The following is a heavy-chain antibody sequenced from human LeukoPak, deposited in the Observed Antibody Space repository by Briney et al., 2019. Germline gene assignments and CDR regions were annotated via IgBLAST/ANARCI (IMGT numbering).Heavy chain of an antibody. Sequence: GGSLRLSCAASGFTFSSYAMHWVRQAPGKGLEWVAVISYDGSNKYYADSVKGRFTISRDNSRNTLYLQMNSLRAEDTAVYYCARSRPRGRDFDYWGQGTLVTVSS. CDR1: GFTFSSYA. CDR3: ARSRPRGRDFDY. CDR2: ISYDGSNK. D-gene: IGHD2-15*01. V-gene: IGHV3-30-3*01. J-gene: IGHJ4*02.